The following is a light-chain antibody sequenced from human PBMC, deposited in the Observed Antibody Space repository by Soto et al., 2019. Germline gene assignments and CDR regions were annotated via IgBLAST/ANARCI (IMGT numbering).Light chain of an antibody. CDR2: RAS. Sequence: EIVMTQSPATLSVSPGDGATLSCRASQTINSNLAWYRHRPGQAPRLLIYRASTRAAGLPDRFTGSGSGTDFTLTISRLEPEDFATYYCQQYKTSWAFGQGTKVDIK. J-gene: IGKJ1*01. CDR3: QQYKTSWA. V-gene: IGKV3-15*01. CDR1: QTINSN.